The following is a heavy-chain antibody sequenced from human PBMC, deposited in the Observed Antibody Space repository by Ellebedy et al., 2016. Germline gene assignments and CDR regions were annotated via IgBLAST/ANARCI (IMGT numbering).Heavy chain of an antibody. CDR1: GGSFSGYY. V-gene: IGHV4-34*01. CDR2: IYYSGST. J-gene: IGHJ6*02. CDR3: ARTYGNYYGMDV. Sequence: SETLSLTCAVYGGSFSGYYWSWIRQPPGKGLEWIGSIYYSGSTYYNPSLKSRVTISVDTSKNQFSLKLSSVTAADTAVYYCARTYGNYYGMDVWGQGTTVTVSS. D-gene: IGHD4-17*01.